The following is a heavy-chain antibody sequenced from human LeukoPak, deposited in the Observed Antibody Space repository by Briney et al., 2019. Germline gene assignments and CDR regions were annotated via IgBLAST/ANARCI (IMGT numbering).Heavy chain of an antibody. CDR3: ARVAVVASFDY. V-gene: IGHV1-8*01. D-gene: IGHD2-15*01. CDR2: MNPNSGNE. J-gene: IGHJ4*02. Sequence: ASVKVSCKASGYTFTSYVINWVRQATGQGLEWMGWMNPNSGNEGYAQKFQGRVTMTRNTSIRTAYMELSSLRSEDTAVYYCARVAVVASFDYWGQGTLVTVSS. CDR1: GYTFTSYV.